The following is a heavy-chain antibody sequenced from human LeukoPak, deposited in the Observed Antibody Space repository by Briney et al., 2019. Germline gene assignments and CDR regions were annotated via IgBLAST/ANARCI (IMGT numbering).Heavy chain of an antibody. Sequence: GESLKISRKGSGYSFTSYWIGWVRQMPGKGLEWMGIINPGNSDTRYSPSFQGQVTISVDKSISTAYLQWSSLKASDSAMYYCARHLGKSGWSGGYWGQGTLVTVSS. D-gene: IGHD6-19*01. CDR2: INPGNSDT. CDR3: ARHLGKSGWSGGY. J-gene: IGHJ4*02. V-gene: IGHV5-51*01. CDR1: GYSFTSYW.